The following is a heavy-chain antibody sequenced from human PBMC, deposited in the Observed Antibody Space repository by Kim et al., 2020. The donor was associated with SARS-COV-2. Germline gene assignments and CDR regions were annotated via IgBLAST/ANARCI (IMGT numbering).Heavy chain of an antibody. D-gene: IGHD1-7*01. CDR2: IYPGDSDT. CDR1: GYSFTSYW. Sequence: GESLKISCKGSGYSFTSYWIGWVRQMPGKGLEWMGIIYPGDSDTRYSPSFQGQVTISADKSISTAYLQWSSLKASDTAMYYCASQLEEPTGTTRGDAFDIWGQGTMVTVSS. CDR3: ASQLEEPTGTTRGDAFDI. J-gene: IGHJ3*02. V-gene: IGHV5-51*01.